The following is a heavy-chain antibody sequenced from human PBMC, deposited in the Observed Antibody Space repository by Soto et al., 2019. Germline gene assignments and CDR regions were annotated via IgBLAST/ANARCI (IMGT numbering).Heavy chain of an antibody. J-gene: IGHJ4*02. CDR1: GGTFSSYA. V-gene: IGHV1-69*13. D-gene: IGHD3-10*01. CDR2: IIPIFGTA. CDR3: ARDKSGRDGLS. Sequence: ASVKVSCKASGGTFSSYAISWVRQAPGQGLEWMGGIIPIFGTANYAQRFQGRVTITADESTSTAYMELSSLRSEDTAVYYCARDKSGRDGLSRGQGTLVTVSS.